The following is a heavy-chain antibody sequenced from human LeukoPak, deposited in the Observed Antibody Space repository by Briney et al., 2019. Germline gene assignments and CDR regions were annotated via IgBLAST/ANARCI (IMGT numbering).Heavy chain of an antibody. D-gene: IGHD3-22*01. Sequence: GESLKISCKGSGYSFSSFWIVWVRQMPGKGLEWMGIIYPGDSNTRYSPSFQGQVTISADKSISTAYLQWSSLKASDTAIYYCARTYYYDSSAYFDWFDPWGQGTLVTVS. V-gene: IGHV5-51*01. J-gene: IGHJ5*02. CDR2: IYPGDSNT. CDR1: GYSFSSFW. CDR3: ARTYYYDSSAYFDWFDP.